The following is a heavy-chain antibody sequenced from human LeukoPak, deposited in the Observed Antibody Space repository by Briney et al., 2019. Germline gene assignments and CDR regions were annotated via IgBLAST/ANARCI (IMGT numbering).Heavy chain of an antibody. V-gene: IGHV4-4*07. D-gene: IGHD4-17*01. J-gene: IGHJ4*02. CDR1: GGSTSSYY. CDR3: ARDRGYGDYEYYFDY. CDR2: IYTSGST. Sequence: SETLSLTCTVSGGSTSSYYWSWIRQPAGKGLEWIGRIYTSGSTNYNPSLKSRVTISVDKSKNQFSLKLSSVTAADTAVYYCARDRGYGDYEYYFDYWGQGTLVTVSS.